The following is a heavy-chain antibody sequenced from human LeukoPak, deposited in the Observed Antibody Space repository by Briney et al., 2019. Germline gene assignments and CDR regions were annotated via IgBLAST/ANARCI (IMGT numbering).Heavy chain of an antibody. CDR2: IIPIFGKA. CDR1: GGTFSSYA. D-gene: IGHD2/OR15-2a*01. V-gene: IGHV1-69*13. CDR3: ARGNMVPSFYYYYGMDV. J-gene: IGHJ6*04. Sequence: GASVKVSCKASGGTFSSYAISWVRQAPGQGLEWMGWIIPIFGKANYAQKFQGRVTITADESTSTAYMELSRLRSEDTAVYYCARGNMVPSFYYYYGMDVWGKGTTVTVSS.